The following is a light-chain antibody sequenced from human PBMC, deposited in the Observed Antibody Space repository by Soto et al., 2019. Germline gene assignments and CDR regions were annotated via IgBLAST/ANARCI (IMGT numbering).Light chain of an antibody. CDR2: GNN. J-gene: IGLJ2*01. CDR3: EAWEYSLSGPVV. V-gene: IGLV1-47*01. CDR1: SSNIGSNY. Sequence: QSVLTQPPSASGTPGQRVTISCSGSSSNIGSNYVYWYQQLPGTAPKLLIYGNNQRPSGVPDRFSGSKSGTSASLAISGLRSEEEADEYCEAWEYSLSGPVVFGGGTQLTVL.